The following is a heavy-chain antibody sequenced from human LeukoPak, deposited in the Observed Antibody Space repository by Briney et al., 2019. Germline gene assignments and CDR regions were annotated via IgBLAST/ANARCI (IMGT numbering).Heavy chain of an antibody. J-gene: IGHJ4*02. CDR2: ISTNGDST. CDR3: ASAFYDILTAYSPLDY. Sequence: GGSLRLSCAASGFTFSSYAMHWVRQAPGKGLEYVSAISTNGDSTYYANSVKGRFTISRDNSKNTLYLQMGSLRAEDMAVYYCASAFYDILTAYSPLDYWGQGTLVTVSS. V-gene: IGHV3-64*01. D-gene: IGHD3-9*01. CDR1: GFTFSSYA.